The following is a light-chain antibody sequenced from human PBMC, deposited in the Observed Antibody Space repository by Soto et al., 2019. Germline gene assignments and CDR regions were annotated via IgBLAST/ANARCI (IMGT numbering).Light chain of an antibody. CDR1: SSDVGGYNY. CDR3: SSYTSSNSLV. V-gene: IGLV2-14*01. J-gene: IGLJ2*01. Sequence: QSALTQPASVSGSPGQSITISCTGTSSDVGGYNYVSWYQQHPGKAPKLMIYDVSNRPSGVSNRFSGYKSGNTASLTISGLQAEDEADYYCSSYTSSNSLVFGGGTKVNVL. CDR2: DVS.